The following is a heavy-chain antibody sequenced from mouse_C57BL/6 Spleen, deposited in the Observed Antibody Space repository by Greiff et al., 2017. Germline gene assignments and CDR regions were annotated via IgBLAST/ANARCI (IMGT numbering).Heavy chain of an antibody. D-gene: IGHD1-1*01. Sequence: EVKLVESGGGLVQSGRSLRLSCATSGFTFSDFYMEWVRQAPGKGLEWIAASRNKANDYTTEYSASVKGRFIVSRDTSQSILYLQMNALRAEDTAIYYCARATTVVGYAMDDWGQGTSVTVSS. CDR2: SRNKANDYTT. J-gene: IGHJ4*01. CDR3: ARATTVVGYAMDD. V-gene: IGHV7-1*01. CDR1: GFTFSDFY.